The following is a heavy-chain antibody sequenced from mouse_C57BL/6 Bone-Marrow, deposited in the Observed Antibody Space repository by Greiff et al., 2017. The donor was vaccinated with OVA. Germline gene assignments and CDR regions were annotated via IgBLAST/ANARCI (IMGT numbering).Heavy chain of an antibody. Sequence: VQLQQSGAELVKPGASVKLSCKASGYTFTEYTIHWLKQRSGQGLEWIGWFYPGSGSIKYNEKFKDKATLTADKSSSTVYMELSRLTSEDSAVYFCARHEGRFYYYGSSYPWFAYWGQGTLVTVSA. CDR3: ARHEGRFYYYGSSYPWFAY. J-gene: IGHJ3*01. V-gene: IGHV1-62-2*01. CDR1: GYTFTEYT. D-gene: IGHD1-1*01. CDR2: FYPGSGSI.